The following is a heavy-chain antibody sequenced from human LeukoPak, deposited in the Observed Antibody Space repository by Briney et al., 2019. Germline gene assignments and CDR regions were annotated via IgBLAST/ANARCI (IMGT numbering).Heavy chain of an antibody. Sequence: TPGGSLRLSCAASGFTLSNAWMSWVRQAPGKGLEWVGRIKSKTDGGTTDYAAPVKGRFTISRDDSKNTLYLQMNSLKTEDTAVYYCTTAKYYDFWSGYYRFDYWGQGTLVTVSS. J-gene: IGHJ4*02. V-gene: IGHV3-15*01. CDR1: GFTLSNAW. CDR3: TTAKYYDFWSGYYRFDY. CDR2: IKSKTDGGTT. D-gene: IGHD3-3*01.